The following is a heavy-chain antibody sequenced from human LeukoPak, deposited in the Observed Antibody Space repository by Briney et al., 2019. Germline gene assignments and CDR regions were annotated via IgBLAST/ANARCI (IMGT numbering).Heavy chain of an antibody. D-gene: IGHD3-10*01. V-gene: IGHV3-33*01. CDR3: ARDRGFGEPISYGMDV. CDR2: IWYDGSNK. J-gene: IGHJ6*04. CDR1: GFTFSSYG. Sequence: PGGSLRLSCAASGFTFSSYGMQWVRQAPGKGVEGGAVIWYDGSNKYYADSVKGRFTISRDNSKNTLYLQMNSLSAEDTAVYYCARDRGFGEPISYGMDVWGKGTTVTVSS.